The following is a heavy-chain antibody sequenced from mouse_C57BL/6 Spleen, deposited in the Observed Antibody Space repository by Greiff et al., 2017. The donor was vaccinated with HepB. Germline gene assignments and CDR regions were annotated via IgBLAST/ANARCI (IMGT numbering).Heavy chain of an antibody. V-gene: IGHV5-4*01. CDR3: ARESNWDDYAMDY. CDR1: GFTFSSYA. J-gene: IGHJ4*01. CDR2: ISDGGSYT. D-gene: IGHD4-1*02. Sequence: EVKLQESGGGLVKPGGSLKLSCAASGFTFSSYAMSWVRQTPEKRLEWVATISDGGSYTYYPDNVKGRFTISRDNAKNNLYLQMSHLKSEDTAMYYCARESNWDDYAMDYWGQGTSVTVSS.